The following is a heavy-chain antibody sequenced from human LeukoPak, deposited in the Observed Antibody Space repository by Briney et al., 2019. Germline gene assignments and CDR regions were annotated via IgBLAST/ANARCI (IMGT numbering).Heavy chain of an antibody. V-gene: IGHV4-30-4*01. CDR1: GGSISSGDYY. D-gene: IGHD3-10*01. CDR2: IYYSGST. Sequence: SQTLSLTCTVSGGSISSGDYYWRWIRQPPGKGLDWIVYIYYSGSTYYNPSLKSRVTISVDTSKNQFSLKLISVTAADTAVYYCASQTLGYWYFDLWGRGTLVTVSS. J-gene: IGHJ2*01. CDR3: ASQTLGYWYFDL.